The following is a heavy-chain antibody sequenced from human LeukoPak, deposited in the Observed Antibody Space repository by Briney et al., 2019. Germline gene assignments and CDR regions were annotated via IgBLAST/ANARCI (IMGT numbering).Heavy chain of an antibody. CDR3: ATMGAKTFDH. D-gene: IGHD1-26*01. V-gene: IGHV1-2*02. CDR2: INPNSGAT. CDR1: GYTFTDYY. J-gene: IGHJ4*02. Sequence: ASVKVSCKASGYTFTDYYMHWVRQAPGQGLEWMGWINPNSGATNSAQKFQGRVSMTRDTSISTAYMDVTTLRSDDTAVYYCATMGAKTFDHWGQGTLVTVSS.